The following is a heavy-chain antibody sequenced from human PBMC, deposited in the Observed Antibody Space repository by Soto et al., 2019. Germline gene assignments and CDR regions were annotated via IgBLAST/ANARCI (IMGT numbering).Heavy chain of an antibody. CDR1: GYSFTSYW. CDR3: ARSYYPKANWFDP. J-gene: IGHJ5*02. D-gene: IGHD3-10*01. V-gene: IGHV5-51*01. Sequence: GESLKISCKGSGYSFTSYWIGWVRQMPGKGLEWMGIIYPGDSDTRYSPSFQGQVAISADKSISTAYLQWSSLKASDTAMYYCARSYYPKANWFDPWGQGTLVTVSS. CDR2: IYPGDSDT.